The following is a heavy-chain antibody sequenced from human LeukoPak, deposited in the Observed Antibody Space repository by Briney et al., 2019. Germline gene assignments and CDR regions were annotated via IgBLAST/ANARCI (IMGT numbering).Heavy chain of an antibody. Sequence: GGSLRLSCEASGFTITTFWMSWVRQAPGKGLEWVANINQDATEKYYVDSVKGRFTISRDNAKNSVYLQMNSLRVEDTAIYYCVKVAKFYYGSESNYFFEHWGQGTPVTASS. D-gene: IGHD3-10*01. V-gene: IGHV3-7*01. J-gene: IGHJ4*02. CDR3: VKVAKFYYGSESNYFFEH. CDR2: INQDATEK. CDR1: GFTITTFW.